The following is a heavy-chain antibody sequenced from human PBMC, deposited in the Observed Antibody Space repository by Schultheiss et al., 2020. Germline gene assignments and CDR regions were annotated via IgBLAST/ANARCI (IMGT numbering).Heavy chain of an antibody. CDR2: IYTSGST. J-gene: IGHJ5*02. D-gene: IGHD3-16*01. Sequence: SETLSLTCTVSGGSISSGSYYWSWIRQPAGKGLEWIGRIYTSGSTNYNPSLKSRVTISVDTSKNQFSLKLSSVTAADTAVYYCARGWGLSSWFDPWGQGTMVTVSS. V-gene: IGHV4-61*02. CDR3: ARGWGLSSWFDP. CDR1: GGSISSGSYY.